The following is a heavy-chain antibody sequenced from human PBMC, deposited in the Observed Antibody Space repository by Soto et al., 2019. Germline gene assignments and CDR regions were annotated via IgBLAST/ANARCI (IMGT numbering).Heavy chain of an antibody. CDR3: AKDRDDYSNWFDP. D-gene: IGHD4-4*01. V-gene: IGHV3-30*18. CDR1: GFTVSSYC. CDR2: ISYDGSNK. Sequence: GGSLRLSCAASGFTVSSYCMHWVRQAPGKGLEWVAVISYDGSNKYYADSVKGRFTISRDNSKNTLYLQMNSLRAEDTAVYYCAKDRDDYSNWFDPWGQGTLVTVSS. J-gene: IGHJ5*02.